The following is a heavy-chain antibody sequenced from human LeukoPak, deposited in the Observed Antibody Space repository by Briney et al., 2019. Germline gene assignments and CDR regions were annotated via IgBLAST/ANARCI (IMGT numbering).Heavy chain of an antibody. Sequence: SETLSLTCTVSGGSISSGDYYWSWIRQPPGKGLEWIGYIYYSGSTYYNPSLKSRVTISVDTSKNQFSLKLSSVTAADTAVYYCARVKREGYEATNWFDPWGQGTLVTVSS. CDR1: GGSISSGDYY. CDR3: ARVKREGYEATNWFDP. J-gene: IGHJ5*02. CDR2: IYYSGST. V-gene: IGHV4-30-4*08. D-gene: IGHD5-12*01.